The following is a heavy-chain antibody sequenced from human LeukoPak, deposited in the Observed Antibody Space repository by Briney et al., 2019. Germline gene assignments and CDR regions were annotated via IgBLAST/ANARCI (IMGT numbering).Heavy chain of an antibody. CDR3: ARQRYDILTGHSSDMDV. CDR2: IYYSGGT. Sequence: SETLSLTCTVSGGSISSYYWSWIRQPAGKGLEWIGYIYYSGGTNYNPSLKSRVTISVDTSKNQFSLKLSSVTAADTAVYYCARQRYDILTGHSSDMDVWGQGTTVTVSS. D-gene: IGHD3-9*01. V-gene: IGHV4-59*08. CDR1: GGSISSYY. J-gene: IGHJ6*02.